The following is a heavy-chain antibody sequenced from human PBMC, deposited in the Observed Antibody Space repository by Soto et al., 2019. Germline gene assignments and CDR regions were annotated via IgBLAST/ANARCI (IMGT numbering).Heavy chain of an antibody. CDR3: ARGIRFTIFGVVISSLHDAFDI. Sequence: ASVKVSCKASGYTFTSYDINWVRQATGQGLEWMGWMNPNSGNTGYAQKFQGRVTMTRNTSISTAYMELSSLRSEDTAVYYCARGIRFTIFGVVISSLHDAFDIWGQGTMVTVSS. CDR1: GYTFTSYD. J-gene: IGHJ3*02. V-gene: IGHV1-8*01. CDR2: MNPNSGNT. D-gene: IGHD3-3*01.